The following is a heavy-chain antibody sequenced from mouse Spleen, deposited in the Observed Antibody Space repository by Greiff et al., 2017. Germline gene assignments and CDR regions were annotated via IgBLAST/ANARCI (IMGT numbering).Heavy chain of an antibody. CDR3: ARWGYYGSSSHYYAMDY. Sequence: EVQLQQSGPELVKPGASVKIPCKASGYTFTDYNMDWVKQSHGKSLEWIGDINPNNGGTIYNQKFKGKATLTVDKSSSTAYMELRSLTSEDTAVYYCARWGYYGSSSHYYAMDYWGQGISVTVSS. CDR1: GYTFTDYN. V-gene: IGHV1-18*01. CDR2: INPNNGGT. D-gene: IGHD1-1*01. J-gene: IGHJ4*01.